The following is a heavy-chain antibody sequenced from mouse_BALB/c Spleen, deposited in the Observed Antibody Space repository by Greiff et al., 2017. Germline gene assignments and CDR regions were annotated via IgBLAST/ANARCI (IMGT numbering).Heavy chain of an antibody. Sequence: QVQLQQSGAELAKPGASVKMSCKASGYTFTSYWMHWVKQRPGQGLEWIGYINPSTGYTEYNQKLKDKATLTADKSSSTAYMELSSLTSEDSAVYYFAISGYSNSAMDYWGQGTSVTVSS. D-gene: IGHD3-2*02. V-gene: IGHV1-7*01. CDR2: INPSTGYT. CDR3: AISGYSNSAMDY. CDR1: GYTFTSYW. J-gene: IGHJ4*01.